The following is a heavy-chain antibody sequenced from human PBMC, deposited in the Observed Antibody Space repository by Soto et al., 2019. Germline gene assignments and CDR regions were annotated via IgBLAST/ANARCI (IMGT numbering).Heavy chain of an antibody. V-gene: IGHV3-48*01. J-gene: IGHJ4*02. Sequence: EMQLVESGGGLVQPGGSLRLSCAASGFTFSSYSMNWVSQAPGQGLEWVSYISSSSSTIYYADSVKGRFTISRDNAKNSLYLQMNSLRAEDTAVYYCASQSSEWLLFASWGQGTLVTVSS. CDR3: ASQSSEWLLFAS. CDR1: GFTFSSYS. D-gene: IGHD5-12*01. CDR2: ISSSSSTI.